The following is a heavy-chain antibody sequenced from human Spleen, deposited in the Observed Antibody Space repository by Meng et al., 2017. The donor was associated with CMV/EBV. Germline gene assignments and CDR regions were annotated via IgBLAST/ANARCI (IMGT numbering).Heavy chain of an antibody. CDR2: IHPHRGDT. CDR1: GYTFTAHQ. CDR3: ARDNNWGPDY. D-gene: IGHD7-27*01. V-gene: IGHV1-2*02. J-gene: IGHJ4*02. Sequence: ASVKVSCKASGYTFTAHQIHWVRQAPGQGLEWMGWIHPHRGDTNYAQQFQGRVTLTRDTSINTGYMELTRLTSDDTAVYYCARDNNWGPDYWGQGTLVTVSS.